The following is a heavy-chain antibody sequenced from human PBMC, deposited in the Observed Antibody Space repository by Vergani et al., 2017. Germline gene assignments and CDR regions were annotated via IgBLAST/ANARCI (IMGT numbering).Heavy chain of an antibody. CDR3: ASIAPAPTRRNPPPDY. J-gene: IGHJ4*02. Sequence: QVQLRESGPGLVRPSQTLSLTCTVSGGSISGGRYYWNWIRQPAGKGLEWIGRVYSSGSTNYNPSLKSRVSISVDTSKNQFSLQLTSVTAADSALYFCASIAPAPTRRNPPPDYWGQGILVTVSS. V-gene: IGHV4-61*02. CDR1: GGSISGGRYY. D-gene: IGHD3-16*02. CDR2: VYSSGST.